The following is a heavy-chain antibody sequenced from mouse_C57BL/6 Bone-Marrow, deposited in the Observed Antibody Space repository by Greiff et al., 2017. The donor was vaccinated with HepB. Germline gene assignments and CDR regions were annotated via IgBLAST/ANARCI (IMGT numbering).Heavy chain of an antibody. CDR3: ARHGNYVDYYAMDY. CDR1: GFTFSDYG. D-gene: IGHD2-1*01. CDR2: ISNLAYSI. J-gene: IGHJ4*01. V-gene: IGHV5-15*04. Sequence: EVKLEESGGGLVQPGGSLKLSCAASGFTFSDYGMAWVRQAPRKGPEWVAFISNLAYSIYYADTVTGRFTISRENAKNTLYLEMSSLRSEDTAMYYCARHGNYVDYYAMDYWGQGTSVTVSS.